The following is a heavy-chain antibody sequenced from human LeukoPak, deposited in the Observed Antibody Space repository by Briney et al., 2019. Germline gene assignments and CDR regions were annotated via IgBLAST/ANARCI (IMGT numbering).Heavy chain of an antibody. Sequence: ASVKVSCKASGGTFSSYAISWVRQAPGQGLEWMGGIIPIFGTANYAQKFQGRVTITTDESTSTAYMELSSLRSEGTAVYYCASEGGYGGNPFDYWGQGTLVTVSS. D-gene: IGHD4-23*01. CDR2: IIPIFGTA. V-gene: IGHV1-69*05. CDR1: GGTFSSYA. J-gene: IGHJ4*02. CDR3: ASEGGYGGNPFDY.